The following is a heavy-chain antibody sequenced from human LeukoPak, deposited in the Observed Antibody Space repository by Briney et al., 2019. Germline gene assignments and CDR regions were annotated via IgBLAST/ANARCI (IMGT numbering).Heavy chain of an antibody. CDR3: ARVRGYCSSTICYRYYFDY. V-gene: IGHV4-38-2*02. D-gene: IGHD2-2*01. CDR1: GYSLRSGYY. J-gene: IGHJ4*02. Sequence: SETLSLTCTVSGYSLRSGYYWGWIRQPPGKGLDWIGTIYPSGSTYYNPSLKSRVTIPVDTSKNQFSLKLTSVTAADTAVYYCARVRGYCSSTICYRYYFDYWGQGTLVTVSS. CDR2: IYPSGST.